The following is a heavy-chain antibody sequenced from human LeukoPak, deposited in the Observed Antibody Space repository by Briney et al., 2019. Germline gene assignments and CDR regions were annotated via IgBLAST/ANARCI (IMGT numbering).Heavy chain of an antibody. CDR2: ISYSGTT. J-gene: IGHJ3*01. D-gene: IGHD3-10*01. CDR1: GGSLTNYY. V-gene: IGHV4-59*12. Sequence: LETLSLTCSVSGGSLTNYYWTWSRQAPGKGLEWIGYISYSGTTKYNPSLESRVTMSVDTSKNQFSLKLSSVTAADTAVYYCARDGLYSPVGTWFDPWGQGTMVTVSS. CDR3: ARDGLYSPVGTWFDP.